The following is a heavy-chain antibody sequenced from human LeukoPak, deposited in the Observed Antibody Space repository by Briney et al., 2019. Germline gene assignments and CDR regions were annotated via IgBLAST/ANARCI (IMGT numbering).Heavy chain of an antibody. D-gene: IGHD3-22*01. J-gene: IGHJ4*02. CDR3: ARGYRYYDSSGYYSVDY. Sequence: ASVEVSCKASGYTFTSYDINWVRQATGQGLEWMGWMNPNSGNTGYAQKFQGRVTMTRNTSISTAYMELSSLRSEDTAVYYCARGYRYYDSSGYYSVDYWGQGTLVTVSS. CDR2: MNPNSGNT. V-gene: IGHV1-8*01. CDR1: GYTFTSYD.